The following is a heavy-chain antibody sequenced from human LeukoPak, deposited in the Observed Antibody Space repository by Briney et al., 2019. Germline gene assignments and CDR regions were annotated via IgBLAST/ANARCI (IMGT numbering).Heavy chain of an antibody. CDR2: ISGSGGST. J-gene: IGHJ4*02. CDR1: GFTFSSYA. V-gene: IGHV3-23*01. Sequence: PGGSLRLSCAASGFTFSSYAMSWVRQAPGKGLEWVSAISGSGGSTYYADSVKGRFTISRDNSKNTLYLQMNSLRAEDTAVYYCATDYGSGSYNGYYFDYWGQETLVTVSS. D-gene: IGHD3-10*01. CDR3: ATDYGSGSYNGYYFDY.